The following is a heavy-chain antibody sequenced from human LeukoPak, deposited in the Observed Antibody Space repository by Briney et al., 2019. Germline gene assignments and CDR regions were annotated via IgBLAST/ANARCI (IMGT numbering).Heavy chain of an antibody. J-gene: IGHJ6*02. D-gene: IGHD2-15*01. CDR3: ARDLGGREIYGMDV. CDR1: GFTFSSYA. V-gene: IGHV3-30-3*01. CDR2: ISYDGSNK. Sequence: GRSLRLSCAASGFTFSSYAMHWVRQAPGKGLEWLAVISYDGSNKYYADSVKGRFTISRDNSKNTLYLQMNSLRAEDTAVYYCARDLGGREIYGMDVWGQGTTVTVSS.